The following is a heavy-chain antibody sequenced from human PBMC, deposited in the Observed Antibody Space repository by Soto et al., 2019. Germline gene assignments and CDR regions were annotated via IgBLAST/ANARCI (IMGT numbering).Heavy chain of an antibody. CDR3: ARSRLGDLGY. J-gene: IGHJ4*02. CDR2: INHSGST. Sequence: SETLSLTCAVYGGSVSGYYWSWIRQPPGKGLEWIGEINHSGSTNYNPSLKSRVTISVDTSKNQFSLKLSSVTAADTAVYYCARSRLGDLGYWGQGTLVTVSS. D-gene: IGHD1-26*01. CDR1: GGSVSGYY. V-gene: IGHV4-34*01.